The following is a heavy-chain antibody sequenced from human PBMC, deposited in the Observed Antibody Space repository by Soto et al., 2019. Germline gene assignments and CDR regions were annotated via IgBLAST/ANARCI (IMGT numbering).Heavy chain of an antibody. D-gene: IGHD6-19*01. CDR2: IYYSGST. CDR3: ARAYDRIAVAGIIFDY. J-gene: IGHJ4*02. Sequence: SETLSLTCTVSGGSISSYYWSWIRQPPGKGLEWIGYIYYSGSTNYNPSLKSRVTISVDTSKNQFSLKLSSVTAADTAVYYCARAYDRIAVAGIIFDYWGQGTLVTVSS. V-gene: IGHV4-59*01. CDR1: GGSISSYY.